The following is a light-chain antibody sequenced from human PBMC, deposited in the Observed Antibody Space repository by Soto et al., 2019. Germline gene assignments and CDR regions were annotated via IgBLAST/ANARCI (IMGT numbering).Light chain of an antibody. Sequence: PVEISTLSCRASQSVSSYLAWYQQKPGQAPRLLIYDASNRATGIPARFSGSGSGTDFTLTISSLEPADFAVYYCQQRSNWPPLTFGQGTRLEIK. CDR3: QQRSNWPPLT. CDR1: QSVSSY. J-gene: IGKJ5*01. V-gene: IGKV3-11*01. CDR2: DAS.